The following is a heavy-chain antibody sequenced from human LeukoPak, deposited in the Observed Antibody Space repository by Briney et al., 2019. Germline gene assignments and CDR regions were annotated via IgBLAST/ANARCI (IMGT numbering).Heavy chain of an antibody. V-gene: IGHV3-23*01. D-gene: IGHD3-16*01. J-gene: IGHJ4*02. Sequence: GGSLRLSCAASGFTFSTYAMSWVRQAPGKGLEWGSGISGSGDSTNYADSVKGRLTISRDNSKNTQYLQMNSLRAEDTAVYYCARGSYNPFDYWGQGTLVTVSS. CDR1: GFTFSTYA. CDR3: ARGSYNPFDY. CDR2: ISGSGDST.